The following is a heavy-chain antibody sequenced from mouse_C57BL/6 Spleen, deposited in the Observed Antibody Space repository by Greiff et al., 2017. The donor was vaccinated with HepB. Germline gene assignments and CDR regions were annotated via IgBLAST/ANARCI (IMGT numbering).Heavy chain of an antibody. Sequence: EVKLMESGPELVKPGASVKIPCKASGYTFTDYNMDWVKQSHGKSLEWIGDINPNNGGTIYNQKFKGKATLTVDKSSSTAYMELRSLTSEGTAVYYCARRLYEGFAYWGQGTLVTVSA. CDR1: GYTFTDYN. J-gene: IGHJ3*01. V-gene: IGHV1-18*01. D-gene: IGHD2-14*01. CDR2: INPNNGGT. CDR3: ARRLYEGFAY.